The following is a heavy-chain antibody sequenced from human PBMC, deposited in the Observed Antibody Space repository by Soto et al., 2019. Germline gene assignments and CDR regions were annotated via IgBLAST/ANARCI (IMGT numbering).Heavy chain of an antibody. CDR3: AKSQGDRRTPADY. J-gene: IGHJ4*02. Sequence: PGGSPSLSCAASGFTFSSYAMSWVRQAPGKGLEWVSAISGSGGSTYYADSVKGRFTISRDNSKNTLYLQMNSLRAEDTAVYYCAKSQGDRRTPADYWGQGTLVTVSS. CDR1: GFTFSSYA. V-gene: IGHV3-23*01. CDR2: ISGSGGST. D-gene: IGHD1-26*01.